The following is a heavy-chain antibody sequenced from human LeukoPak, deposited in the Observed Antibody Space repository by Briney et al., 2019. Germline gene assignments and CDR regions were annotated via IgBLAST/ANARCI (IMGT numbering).Heavy chain of an antibody. D-gene: IGHD2-15*01. CDR2: IYSGGST. J-gene: IGHJ4*02. CDR3: AGGYCSGGSCYSAIDY. CDR1: GFTFSNAW. Sequence: GGSLRLSCAASGFTFSNAWMSWVRQAPGKGLEWVSVIYSGGSTYYADSVKGRFTISRHNSKNTLYLQMNSLRAEDTAVYYCAGGYCSGGSCYSAIDYWGQGTLVTVSS. V-gene: IGHV3-53*01.